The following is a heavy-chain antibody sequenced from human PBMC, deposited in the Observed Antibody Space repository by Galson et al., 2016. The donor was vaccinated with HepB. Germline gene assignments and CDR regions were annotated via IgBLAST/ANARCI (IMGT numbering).Heavy chain of an antibody. V-gene: IGHV4-59*01. CDR1: GASISGYY. J-gene: IGHJ6*02. CDR2: IYYSGRT. Sequence: LSLTCTVSGASISGYYLSWIRQPPGKGLEWIGYIYYSGRTNYNPSLKSRVTISVDTSKNQFSLKLSSVTAADTAVYYCAREDSGGWYGFHYGMDVWGQGTTVTVSS. D-gene: IGHD6-19*01. CDR3: AREDSGGWYGFHYGMDV.